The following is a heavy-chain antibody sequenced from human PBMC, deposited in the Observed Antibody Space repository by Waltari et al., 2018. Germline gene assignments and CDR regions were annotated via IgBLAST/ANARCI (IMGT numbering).Heavy chain of an antibody. D-gene: IGHD4-4*01. V-gene: IGHV4-4*07. CDR2: TYTSGST. CDR3: ARSPPNSNYVQHYCYYMDV. Sequence: QVQLQESGPGLVKPSETLSLTCTVSGGSISSYYWSWIRQPAGKGLEWIGRTYTSGSTNYNPSLRSRVTMSVDTSKNQFSLKLSPVTAADTAVYCCARSPPNSNYVQHYCYYMDVWGKGTTVIVSS. CDR1: GGSISSYY. J-gene: IGHJ6*03.